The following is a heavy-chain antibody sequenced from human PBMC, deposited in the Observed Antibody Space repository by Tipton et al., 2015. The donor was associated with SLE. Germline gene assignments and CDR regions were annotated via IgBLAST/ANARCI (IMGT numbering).Heavy chain of an antibody. D-gene: IGHD1-1*01. Sequence: GSLRLSCAASGFTFSTNAMCWVRQAPGKGLEWVSAISGSGSSTYYADSVQGRFTISRDNSKNTLSLQMNNLRAEDTAVYYCARDGDDWNDFDYWGQGTLVTVSS. J-gene: IGHJ4*02. CDR3: ARDGDDWNDFDY. CDR1: GFTFSTNA. V-gene: IGHV3-23*01. CDR2: ISGSGSST.